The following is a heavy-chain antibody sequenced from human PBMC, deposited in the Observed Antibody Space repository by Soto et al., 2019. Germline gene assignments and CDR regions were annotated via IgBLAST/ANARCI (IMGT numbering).Heavy chain of an antibody. CDR3: ARSPTAAVGTGNWFDP. V-gene: IGHV4-31*03. J-gene: IGHJ5*02. CDR1: GGSISSGGYY. D-gene: IGHD6-13*01. Sequence: PSETLSLTCTVSGGSISSGGYYWSWIRQHPGKGLEWIGYIYYSGSTYYNPSLKSRVTISVDTSKNQFSLKLSSVTAADTAVYYCARSPTAAVGTGNWFDPWGQGTLVTVSS. CDR2: IYYSGST.